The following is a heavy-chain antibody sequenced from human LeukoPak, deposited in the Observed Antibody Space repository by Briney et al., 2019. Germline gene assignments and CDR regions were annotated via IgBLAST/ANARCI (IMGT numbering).Heavy chain of an antibody. J-gene: IGHJ4*02. CDR1: GFTFSSFK. CDR2: ISSSGSTI. V-gene: IGHV3-48*03. CDR3: AREGACYFDY. Sequence: GGSLRLSCAASGFTFSSFKMHWVRQAPGRGLEWVSYISSSGSTIFYADSVKGRFTISRDNAKNSLYLQMDSLRAEDTAVFYCAREGACYFDYWGQGTLVTVSS.